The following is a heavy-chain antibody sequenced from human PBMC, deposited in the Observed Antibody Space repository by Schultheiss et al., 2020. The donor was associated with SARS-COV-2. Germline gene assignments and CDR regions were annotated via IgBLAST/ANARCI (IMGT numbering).Heavy chain of an antibody. J-gene: IGHJ4*02. D-gene: IGHD3-10*01. CDR3: ARIGRYYGSGSYSQFYFDY. CDR1: GFTFSSYG. V-gene: IGHV3-66*01. Sequence: GGSLRLSCAASGFTFSSYGMHWVRQAPGKGLEWVSVIYSGGSTYYADSVKGRFTISRDNSKNTLYLQMNSLRAEDTAVYYCARIGRYYGSGSYSQFYFDYWGQGTLVTVSS. CDR2: IYSGGST.